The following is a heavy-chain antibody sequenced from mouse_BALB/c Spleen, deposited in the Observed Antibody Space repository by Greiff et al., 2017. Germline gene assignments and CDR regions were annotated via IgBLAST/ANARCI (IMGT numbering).Heavy chain of an antibody. D-gene: IGHD2-1*01. J-gene: IGHJ4*01. CDR2: IHYSGST. CDR1: GYSITSGYS. Sequence: EVKLQESGPDLVKPSQSLSLTCTVTGYSITSGYSWHWIRQFPGNKLEWMGYIHYSGSTNYNPSLKSRISITRDTSKNQFFLQLNSVTTEDTATYYCARFFYGNYDPYYAMDYWGQGTSVTVSS. CDR3: ARFFYGNYDPYYAMDY. V-gene: IGHV3-1*02.